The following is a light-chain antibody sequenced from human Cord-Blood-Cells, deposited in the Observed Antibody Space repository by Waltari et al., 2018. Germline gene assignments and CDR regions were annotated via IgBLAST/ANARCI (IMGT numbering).Light chain of an antibody. J-gene: IGLJ1*01. CDR1: SSDVGGYNY. CDR3: SSYTSSSTLYV. Sequence: QSALTQPASLSGSPGQSITISCTGTSSDVGGYNYVSWYQHHPGKSPKLMIYDVSNRPSGFSNRFSGSKSANTASLTISVLQAEDEADYYCSSYTSSSTLYVFGTGTKVTVL. CDR2: DVS. V-gene: IGLV2-14*03.